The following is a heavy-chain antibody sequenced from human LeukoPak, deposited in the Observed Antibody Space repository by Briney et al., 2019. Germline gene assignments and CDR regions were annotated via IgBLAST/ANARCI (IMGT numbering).Heavy chain of an antibody. V-gene: IGHV3-23*01. J-gene: IGHJ5*02. D-gene: IGHD2-21*02. CDR3: ANRPPTAPFDP. CDR1: GLTFITYA. CDR2: MSGSGGST. Sequence: GRSLTLSSAASGLTFITYAVGSVRLAPGKGLEWVSAMSGSGGSTYYAESVKGLFTISRDNSKNTLYLQMNSLRAEDTAVYYCANRPPTAPFDPWGQETLVTVSS.